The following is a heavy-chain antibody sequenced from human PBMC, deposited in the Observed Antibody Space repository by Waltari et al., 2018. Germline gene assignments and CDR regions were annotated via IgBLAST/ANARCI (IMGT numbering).Heavy chain of an antibody. CDR1: GYNLTELS. D-gene: IGHD2-8*02. J-gene: IGHJ6*02. CDR3: ASCTGGVCYYGMDV. V-gene: IGHV1-24*01. Sequence: QVQLVQSGAEVTKPGASVKVSCKVSGYNLTELSMHWVRQAPGKGLEWMGGLDPEDGETIYAQKFQGRVTMTEDTSTDTAYMELSSLRSEDTAVYYCASCTGGVCYYGMDVWGQGTTVTVSS. CDR2: LDPEDGET.